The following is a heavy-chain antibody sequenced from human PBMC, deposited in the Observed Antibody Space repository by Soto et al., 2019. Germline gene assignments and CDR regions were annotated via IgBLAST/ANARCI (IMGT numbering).Heavy chain of an antibody. V-gene: IGHV1-69*01. CDR1: GGTFRSYS. D-gene: IGHD3-3*01. Sequence: QVQLVQSGAEVKKPGSSVKVSCKASGGTFRSYSISWVRQAPGQGLEWMGGIIPIFDITNDAQQFQGRVTITADEPTSTTYMELSNIGSEDTAVYYRERPVYVGNTSNHHYYDAWDDCGQGTTVTV. CDR2: IIPIFDIT. J-gene: IGHJ6*01. CDR3: ERPVYVGNTSNHHYYDAWDD.